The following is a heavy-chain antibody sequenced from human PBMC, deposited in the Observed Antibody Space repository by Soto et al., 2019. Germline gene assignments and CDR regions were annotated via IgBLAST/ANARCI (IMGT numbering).Heavy chain of an antibody. CDR2: IYYSGST. Sequence: QLQLQESGPGLVKPSETLSLTCTVSGGSISSSSFHWGWIRQPPGKGLEWIGSIYYSGSTYYSPSLKSRVTISVGTSKNQFSLKLSSVTAADTAVYYCARRERAAGTDWWFDPWGQGILVTVSS. J-gene: IGHJ5*02. CDR1: GGSISSSSFH. CDR3: ARRERAAGTDWWFDP. V-gene: IGHV4-39*01. D-gene: IGHD6-13*01.